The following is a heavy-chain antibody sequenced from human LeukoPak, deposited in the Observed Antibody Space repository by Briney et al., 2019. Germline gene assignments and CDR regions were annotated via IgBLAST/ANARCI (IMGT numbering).Heavy chain of an antibody. D-gene: IGHD5-24*01. J-gene: IGHJ4*02. CDR1: GFSFSTYA. V-gene: IGHV3-23*01. CDR3: ARGAGYNYPYYFDY. CDR2: VNGNGGST. Sequence: GGSLRLSCAASGFSFSTYAMSWVRQAPGKGLEWVSGVNGNGGSTSYADSVKGRFTISRDNSKNTLYLQMNSLRAEDTAVYYCARGAGYNYPYYFDYWGQGTLVTVSS.